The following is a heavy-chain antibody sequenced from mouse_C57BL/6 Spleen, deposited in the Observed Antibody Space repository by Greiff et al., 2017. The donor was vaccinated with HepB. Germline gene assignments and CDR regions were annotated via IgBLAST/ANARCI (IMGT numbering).Heavy chain of an antibody. CDR1: GFTFSSYG. CDR2: ISSGGSYT. D-gene: IGHD5-2*01. J-gene: IGHJ2*01. Sequence: EVKLVESGGDLVKPGGSLKLSCAASGFTFSSYGMSWVRQTPDKRLEWVATISSGGSYTYYPDSVKGRFTISRDNAKNTLYLQMSSLKSEDTAMYYCARRNNPYYCDYWGQGTTLTVSS. CDR3: ARRNNPYYCDY. V-gene: IGHV5-6*02.